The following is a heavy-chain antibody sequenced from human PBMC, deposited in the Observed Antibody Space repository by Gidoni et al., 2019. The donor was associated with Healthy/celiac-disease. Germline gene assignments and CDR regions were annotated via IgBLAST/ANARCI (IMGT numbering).Heavy chain of an antibody. J-gene: IGHJ4*02. CDR2: ISYDGSNK. CDR1: GFTFGSYA. Sequence: QVQLVESGGGVVQPGRSLRLPCAASGFTFGSYAMHWVRQAPGKGLEWVAVISYDGSNKYYADSVKGRFTISRDNSKNTLYLQMNSLRAEDTAVYYCARDRYYYDSSGYPDWGQGTLVTVSS. V-gene: IGHV3-30-3*01. D-gene: IGHD3-22*01. CDR3: ARDRYYYDSSGYPD.